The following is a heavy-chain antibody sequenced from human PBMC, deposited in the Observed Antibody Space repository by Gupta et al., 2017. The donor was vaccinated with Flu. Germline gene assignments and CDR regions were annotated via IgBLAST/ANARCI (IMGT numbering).Heavy chain of an antibody. J-gene: IGHJ3*01. CDR3: VRHFSDRDAFDV. CDR1: GFIFGPYF. Sequence: EVRLVESGGGLVKPGGSLKLSCAASGFIFGPYFITWVRQAPGKGLEWVSSISSSSSYIYYADSVKGRFTISRDNAKNSLSLQLNSLRVEDTAVYYCVRHFSDRDAFDVWGQGTTVTVFS. D-gene: IGHD3-22*01. CDR2: ISSSSSYI. V-gene: IGHV3-21*01.